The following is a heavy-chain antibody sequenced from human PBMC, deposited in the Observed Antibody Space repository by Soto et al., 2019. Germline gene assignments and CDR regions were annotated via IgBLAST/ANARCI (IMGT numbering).Heavy chain of an antibody. Sequence: EAQLVESGGGVVKPGGSLRLSCAASGFTFRNAWMSWVRQAPGKGLEWVGRVKGKSDGEATDYGAPVKGRFIISRDDSKNMLYLQLNSLKTEDTAVYYCTTGVGATGFNYYYNGTDVWGRGTTVTVSS. CDR1: GFTFRNAW. CDR3: TTGVGATGFNYYYNGTDV. J-gene: IGHJ6*02. CDR2: VKGKSDGEAT. V-gene: IGHV3-15*01. D-gene: IGHD1-26*01.